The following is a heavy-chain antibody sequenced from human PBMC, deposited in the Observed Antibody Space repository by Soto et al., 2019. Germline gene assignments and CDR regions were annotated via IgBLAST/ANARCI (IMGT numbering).Heavy chain of an antibody. V-gene: IGHV3-48*03. CDR3: ARRYSKYLPLDS. Sequence: LRLSCAASGFDLSRYEMNWVRQAAGKGLEWVSKISASGSTINYGDSVRGRFTISRDNAKNSLYLHMDSLRAEDTAVYYCARRYSKYLPLDSWGQGTLVTVSS. J-gene: IGHJ4*02. CDR2: ISASGSTI. D-gene: IGHD4-4*01. CDR1: GFDLSRYE.